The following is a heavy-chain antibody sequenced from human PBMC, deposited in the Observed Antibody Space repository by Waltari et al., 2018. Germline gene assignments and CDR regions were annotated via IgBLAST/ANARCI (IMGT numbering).Heavy chain of an antibody. D-gene: IGHD3-3*01. CDR2: ISGSGNTI. CDR3: ARDYIYGGFFED. CDR1: GFTFSSYG. J-gene: IGHJ4*02. Sequence: DVQLVESGGGLVQPGGSLRLPCAASGFTFSSYGMNWVRQAPGKGLEWVSYISGSGNTIAYGDSLKGRFTVSRDNAQNSLFLQMHSLRADDTAVYYCARDYIYGGFFEDWGQGSLVTVSS. V-gene: IGHV3-48*03.